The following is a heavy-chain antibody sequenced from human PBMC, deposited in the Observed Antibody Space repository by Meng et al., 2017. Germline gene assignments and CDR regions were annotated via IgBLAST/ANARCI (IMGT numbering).Heavy chain of an antibody. Sequence: GESLKISCKGSGYSFTNYWIGWVRQMPGKGLEWMGTIHPGDSYTRYSPCFQGQVTISVDKSIDTAYLQWSSLKASDTAMYYCARLWGVNLHTHNYYGMDVWGQGTTVTVSS. CDR2: IHPGDSYT. D-gene: IGHD1-14*01. V-gene: IGHV5-51*01. CDR1: GYSFTNYW. CDR3: ARLWGVNLHTHNYYGMDV. J-gene: IGHJ6*02.